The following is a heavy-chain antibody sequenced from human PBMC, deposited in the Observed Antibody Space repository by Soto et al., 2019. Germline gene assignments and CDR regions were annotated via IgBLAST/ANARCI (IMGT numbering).Heavy chain of an antibody. V-gene: IGHV1-18*01. D-gene: IGHD2-15*01. Sequence: ASMQVSCKASAYIFGDYGIPWVRPVPGQGLEWMGWISTYKGNTNYAQKLQGRVTMTTDTSTSTAYMELRSLRSDDTAVYYCATGFRVAATRWWFDPWRQGTLVTVSS. CDR1: AYIFGDYG. CDR2: ISTYKGNT. CDR3: ATGFRVAATRWWFDP. J-gene: IGHJ5*02.